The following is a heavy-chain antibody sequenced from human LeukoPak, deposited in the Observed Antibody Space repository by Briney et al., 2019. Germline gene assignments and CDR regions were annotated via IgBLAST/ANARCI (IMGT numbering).Heavy chain of an antibody. CDR3: ASSRYDYGDYVPYYGMDV. CDR1: GGTFSSYA. CDR2: IIPIFGTA. Sequence: SVKVSCKASGGTFSSYAISWVRQAPGQGPEWMGGIIPIFGTANYAQKFQGRVTITADESTSTAYMELSSLRSEDTAVYYCASSRYDYGDYVPYYGMDVWGKGTTVTVSS. V-gene: IGHV1-69*13. D-gene: IGHD4-17*01. J-gene: IGHJ6*04.